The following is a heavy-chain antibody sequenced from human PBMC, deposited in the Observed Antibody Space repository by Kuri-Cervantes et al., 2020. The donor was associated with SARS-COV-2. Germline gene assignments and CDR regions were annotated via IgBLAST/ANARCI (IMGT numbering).Heavy chain of an antibody. V-gene: IGHV1-69*13. Sequence: SVKVSCNAIGGTFSSFLFSWVRQAPGQGLEWVGGIIPIFGAANFAQKFQGRVTITADEATSTAYMEPSRLRSEDTAVYYCARAHISGVVHDYYYSGLDVWGLGTTVTVSS. CDR1: GGTFSSFL. CDR3: ARAHISGVVHDYYYSGLDV. CDR2: IIPIFGAA. D-gene: IGHD3-3*01. J-gene: IGHJ6*02.